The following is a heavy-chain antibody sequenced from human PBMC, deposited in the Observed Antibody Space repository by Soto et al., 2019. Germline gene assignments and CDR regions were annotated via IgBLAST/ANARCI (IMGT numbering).Heavy chain of an antibody. V-gene: IGHV6-1*01. J-gene: IGHJ6*02. CDR2: TYYRSKWYN. D-gene: IGHD4-17*01. Sequence: SQTLSLTCALSGDSVSSNSAAWNWIRQSPSRGLEWLGRTYYRSKWYNDYAVSVKSRITINPDTSKNQFSLQLNSVTPEDTAVYYCARDDYGDYEGYYGMDVWGQGTTVTVSS. CDR3: ARDDYGDYEGYYGMDV. CDR1: GDSVSSNSAA.